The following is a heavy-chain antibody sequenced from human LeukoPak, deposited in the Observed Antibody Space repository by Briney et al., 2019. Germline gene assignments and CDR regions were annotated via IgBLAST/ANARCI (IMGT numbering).Heavy chain of an antibody. CDR2: ISYDGSNK. D-gene: IGHD6-13*01. Sequence: GGSLRLSCAASGFTFSSYAMHWVRQAPGKGLEWVAVISYDGSNKYYADSVKGRFTISRDNSKNTLYLQMDSLRAEDTAVYYCARVIAAAGYWGQGTLVTVSS. CDR1: GFTFSSYA. CDR3: ARVIAAAGY. J-gene: IGHJ4*02. V-gene: IGHV3-30-3*01.